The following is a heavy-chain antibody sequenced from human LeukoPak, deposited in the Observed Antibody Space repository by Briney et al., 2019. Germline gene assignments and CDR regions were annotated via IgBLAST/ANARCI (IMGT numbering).Heavy chain of an antibody. J-gene: IGHJ4*02. CDR2: INPNSGGT. Sequence: ASVKVSCKASGYTFTGYYMHWVRQAPGQGLEWMGWINPNSGGTNYAQKFQGRVTMTRDTSISTAYMELSRLRSDDTAVYYCARDRIGTDDEFDYWGQGTLVTVSS. V-gene: IGHV1-2*02. CDR1: GYTFTGYY. D-gene: IGHD1-1*01. CDR3: ARDRIGTDDEFDY.